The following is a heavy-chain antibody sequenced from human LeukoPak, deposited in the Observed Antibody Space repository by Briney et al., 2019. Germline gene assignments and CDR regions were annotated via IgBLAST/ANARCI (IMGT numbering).Heavy chain of an antibody. CDR1: GYTFRGNY. CDR3: ARDPSSVTLYFFDY. Sequence: GASVKLSCKASGYTFRGNYIHWLRQAPGQGLEGMGWIDANNGDTKSAQKFQGRVTMSRDTSISTAYMDLSSLSPDDAAVYYCARDPSSVTLYFFDYWGQGTLVTVSS. CDR2: IDANNGDT. D-gene: IGHD4-11*01. J-gene: IGHJ4*02. V-gene: IGHV1-2*02.